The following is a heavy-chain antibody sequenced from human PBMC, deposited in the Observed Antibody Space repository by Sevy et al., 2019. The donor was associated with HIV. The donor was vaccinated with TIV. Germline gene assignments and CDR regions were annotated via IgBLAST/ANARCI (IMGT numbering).Heavy chain of an antibody. CDR3: AREGSAYDTYYYHYAMDV. J-gene: IGHJ6*02. V-gene: IGHV3-7*01. D-gene: IGHD5-12*01. CDR2: INQDGSQK. CDR1: GFTFKSYW. Sequence: GGSLRLSCAASGFTFKSYWMTWVRQAPGKGLEWVANINQDGSQKYYSHSLKGRFSISGDNSKNSVHLQINTLRAEDTAVYYCAREGSAYDTYYYHYAMDVWGQGTTVTVSS.